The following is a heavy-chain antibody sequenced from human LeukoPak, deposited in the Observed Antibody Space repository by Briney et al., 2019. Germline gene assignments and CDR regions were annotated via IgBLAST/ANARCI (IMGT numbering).Heavy chain of an antibody. CDR3: ASPPPAMVRGVSYYYYHGMDV. Sequence: ASVKVSCKASGYTFTSYEFDWVGQPSGQGLEGMGWMNPNSGNTGNEQKFQGRVTMTRNTSLRIAYMELRSPRSEDTARYYWASPPPAMVRGVSYYYYHGMDVWGQGNTVTVSS. CDR2: MNPNSGNT. CDR1: GYTFTSYE. D-gene: IGHD3-10*01. V-gene: IGHV1-8*01. J-gene: IGHJ6*02.